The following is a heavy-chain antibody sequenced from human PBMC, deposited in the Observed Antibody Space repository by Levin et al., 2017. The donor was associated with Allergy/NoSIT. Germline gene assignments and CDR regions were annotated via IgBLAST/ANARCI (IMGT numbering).Heavy chain of an antibody. D-gene: IGHD1-1*01. CDR1: GFTFDEYA. V-gene: IGHV3-9*01. CDR3: ARGFPPDNSAPDYFAS. CDR2: ISWNSDSI. Sequence: GGSLRLSCAASGFTFDEYAMHWVRQPPGKDLEWVSGISWNSDSIGYADSVKGRVTISRDKAKNSLYLQMNSLRAEDTSLYYCARGFPPDNSAPDYFASWGQGTLVTVSS. J-gene: IGHJ4*02.